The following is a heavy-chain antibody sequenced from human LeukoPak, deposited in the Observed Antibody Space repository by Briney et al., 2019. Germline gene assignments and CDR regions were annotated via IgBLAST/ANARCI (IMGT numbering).Heavy chain of an antibody. CDR1: GGTFSSYA. CDR2: IIPILGIA. V-gene: IGHV1-69*04. CDR3: ARDLGDGYNRGYYFDY. D-gene: IGHD5-24*01. J-gene: IGHJ4*02. Sequence: ASVEVSCKASGGTFSSYAISWVRQAPGQGLEWMGRIIPILGIANYAQKFQGRVTITADKSTSTAYMELSSLRSEDTAVYYCARDLGDGYNRGYYFDYWGQGTLVTVSS.